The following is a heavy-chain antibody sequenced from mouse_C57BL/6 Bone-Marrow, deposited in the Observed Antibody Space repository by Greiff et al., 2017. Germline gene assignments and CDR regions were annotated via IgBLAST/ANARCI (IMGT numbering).Heavy chain of an antibody. CDR1: GFNITDDY. D-gene: IGHD1-1*01. CDR3: AGGWTECCGSSYGFAY. CDR2: IDPENGDT. J-gene: IGHJ3*01. Sequence: VHVKQSGAELVRPGASVKLSCTASGFNITDDYMHWVKPRPEQGLEWIGWIDPENGDTAYASKFQGKATITADTSSNTAYLQLGSLTSEDTAVYYCAGGWTECCGSSYGFAYWGQGTLVTVSA. V-gene: IGHV14-4*01.